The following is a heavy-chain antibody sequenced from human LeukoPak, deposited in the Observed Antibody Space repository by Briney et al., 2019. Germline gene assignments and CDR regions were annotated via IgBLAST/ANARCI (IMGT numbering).Heavy chain of an antibody. CDR2: FYSGGMT. V-gene: IGHV3-53*01. CDR1: GLNVTYNY. Sequence: PGGSLRLSCAASGLNVTYNYMSWVRQAPGKGLEWLSVFYSGGMTYYADSVKGRFIISRDNSKNTLYLQMNRLRAEDTAVYYCALRWSVIRARSSNFDYWGQGTLVTVSS. D-gene: IGHD2-15*01. J-gene: IGHJ4*02. CDR3: ALRWSVIRARSSNFDY.